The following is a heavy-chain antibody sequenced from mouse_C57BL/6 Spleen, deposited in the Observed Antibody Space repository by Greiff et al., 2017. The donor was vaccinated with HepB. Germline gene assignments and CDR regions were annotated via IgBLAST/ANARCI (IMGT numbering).Heavy chain of an antibody. CDR2: ISDGGSYT. D-gene: IGHD1-1*01. CDR3: AREYYYGSSYRYFDV. Sequence: EVKLQESGGGLVKPGGSLKLSCAASGFTFSSYAMSWVRQTPEKRLEWVATISDGGSYTYYPDNVKGRFTISRDNAKNNLYLQMSHLKSEDTAMYYCAREYYYGSSYRYFDVWGTGTTGTVSS. CDR1: GFTFSSYA. J-gene: IGHJ1*03. V-gene: IGHV5-4*01.